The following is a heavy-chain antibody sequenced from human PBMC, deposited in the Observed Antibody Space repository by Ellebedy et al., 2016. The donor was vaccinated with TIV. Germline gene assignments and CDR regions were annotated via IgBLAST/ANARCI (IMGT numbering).Heavy chain of an antibody. J-gene: IGHJ4*02. CDR3: ARDLYGGFDY. D-gene: IGHD4/OR15-4a*01. CDR1: GFTFSSYS. Sequence: GESLKISCAASGFTFSSYSMSWVRQAPGEGLEWVSYISSSSGTIYYVDSVKGRFTISRDNARNSLNLQMNSLRAEDTAMYYCARDLYGGFDYWGQGTLVTVSS. V-gene: IGHV3-48*04. CDR2: ISSSSGTI.